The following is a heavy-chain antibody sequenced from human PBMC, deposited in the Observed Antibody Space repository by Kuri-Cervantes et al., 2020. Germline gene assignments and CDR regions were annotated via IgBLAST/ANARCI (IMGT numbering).Heavy chain of an antibody. D-gene: IGHD5-24*01. J-gene: IGHJ4*01. Sequence: SETLSLTCTVSGGSIIDYSWTWIRQPPGKGLEWIGYIYSSGSTNYNPSLRSRVTISLDTSKNQFSLKLSSVTAADTAVYYCATRDVYNYYLAFWGRGTLVTV. V-gene: IGHV4-59*12. CDR3: ATRDVYNYYLAF. CDR2: IYSSGST. CDR1: GGSIIDYS.